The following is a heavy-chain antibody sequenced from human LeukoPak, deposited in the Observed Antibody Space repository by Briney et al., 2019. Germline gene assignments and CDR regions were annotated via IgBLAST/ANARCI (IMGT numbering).Heavy chain of an antibody. D-gene: IGHD2-2*02. V-gene: IGHV3-9*01. J-gene: IGHJ4*02. CDR2: ISWNSGST. CDR3: ARDGLHCSSTSCYIDY. CDR1: GFTFDDYA. Sequence: PGRSLRLSCVASGFTFDDYAMHWVRQAPGKGLEWVSGISWNSGSTGYADSVQGRFTISRDNAKNSLYLQMNSLRAEDTAVYYCARDGLHCSSTSCYIDYWGQGTLVTVSS.